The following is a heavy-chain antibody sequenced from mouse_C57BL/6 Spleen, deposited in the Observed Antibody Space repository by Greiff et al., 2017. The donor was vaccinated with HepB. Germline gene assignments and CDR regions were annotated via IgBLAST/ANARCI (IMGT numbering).Heavy chain of an antibody. D-gene: IGHD2-1*01. CDR3: ARKGGNYVSLAMDY. Sequence: VKLVESGPGLVQPSQSLSITCTVSGFSLTSYGVHWVRQSPGKGLEWLGVIWSGGSTDYNAAFISRLSISKDNSKSQVFFKMNSLQADDTAIYYCARKGGNYVSLAMDYWGQGTSVTVSS. J-gene: IGHJ4*01. CDR2: IWSGGST. V-gene: IGHV2-2*01. CDR1: GFSLTSYG.